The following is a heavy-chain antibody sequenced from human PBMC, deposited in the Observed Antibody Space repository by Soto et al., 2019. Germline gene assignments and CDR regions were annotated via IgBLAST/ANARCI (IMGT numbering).Heavy chain of an antibody. D-gene: IGHD2-2*01. CDR1: GFTFSSYS. V-gene: IGHV3-48*01. J-gene: IGHJ5*02. Sequence: PGGSLRLSCAASGFTFSSYSMNWVRQAPGKGLEWVSYISSSSSTIYYADSVKGRFTISRDNAKNSLYLQMNSLRAEDTAVYYCARGQIVVVPATHSTWFDPWGQGTLVTV. CDR2: ISSSSSTI. CDR3: ARGQIVVVPATHSTWFDP.